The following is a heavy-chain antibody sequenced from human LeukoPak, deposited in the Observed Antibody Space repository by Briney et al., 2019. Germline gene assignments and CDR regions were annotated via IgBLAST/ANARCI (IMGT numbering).Heavy chain of an antibody. CDR2: IYPGDSDT. V-gene: IGHV5-51*01. J-gene: IGHJ4*02. CDR3: TRGQWLADS. CDR1: GYSFTNYW. Sequence: GEPLKIYCKGSGYSFTNYWIGWESQMTGKGLEWMGIIYPGDSDTRYSPSFQGQVTISADKSISTAYLQWSTLKASDTAMYFCTRGQWLADSWGQGTLVTVSS. D-gene: IGHD6-19*01.